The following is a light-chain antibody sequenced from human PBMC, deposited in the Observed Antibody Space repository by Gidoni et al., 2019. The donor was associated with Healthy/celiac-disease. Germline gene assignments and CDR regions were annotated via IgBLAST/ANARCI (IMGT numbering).Light chain of an antibody. J-gene: IGKJ5*01. V-gene: IGKV3-11*01. CDR1: QSVSSY. CDR2: DAA. Sequence: ILLTHSPATLSLSPGERATLTCRPSQSVSSYLAWYQQKHGPAPRLLIYDAANRATGSTARFSGSGAGKEFTLTISSREPEDVAVDYCQQRSNWPPVTFGQGTRLEIK. CDR3: QQRSNWPPVT.